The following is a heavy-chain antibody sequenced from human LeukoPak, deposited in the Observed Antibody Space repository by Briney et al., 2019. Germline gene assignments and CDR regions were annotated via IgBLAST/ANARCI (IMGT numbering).Heavy chain of an antibody. CDR2: ISGSGGST. D-gene: IGHD3-22*01. Sequence: GGSLRLSCAASGFIFSSYGMHWVRQAPGKGLEWVSAISGSGGSTYYADSVKGRFTISRDNAKNSLYLQMNSLRAEDTAVYYRARDRQYYYDSSGYPTYYFDYWGQGTLVTVSS. CDR3: ARDRQYYYDSSGYPTYYFDY. V-gene: IGHV3-21*01. J-gene: IGHJ4*02. CDR1: GFIFSSYG.